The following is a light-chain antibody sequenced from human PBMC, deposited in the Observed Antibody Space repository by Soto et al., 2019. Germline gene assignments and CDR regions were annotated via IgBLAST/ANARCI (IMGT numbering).Light chain of an antibody. J-gene: IGKJ1*01. Sequence: EILMTQSPATLSVSPGERATLSCRASQSVSNYLAWYQQIPGQPPRLLIYGASTRATGIPARFSGSGSGTEFTLTICSLQSEDFAVYYCQQYNNWPRTFGQGTKVDIK. CDR2: GAS. V-gene: IGKV3-15*01. CDR1: QSVSNY. CDR3: QQYNNWPRT.